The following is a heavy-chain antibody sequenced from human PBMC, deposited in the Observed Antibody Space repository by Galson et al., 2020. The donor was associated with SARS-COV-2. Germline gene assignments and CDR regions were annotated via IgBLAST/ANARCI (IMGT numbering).Heavy chain of an antibody. CDR2: IYYSGST. D-gene: IGHD2-15*01. CDR1: GGSISSYY. J-gene: IGHJ4*02. Sequence: ASETLSLTCTVSGGSISSYYWSWIRQPPGKGLEWIGYIYYSGSTNYNPSLKSRVTISVDTSKNQFSLKLSSVTAADTAVYYCAIGCSGGSCYSFGYWGQGTLVTVSS. CDR3: AIGCSGGSCYSFGY. V-gene: IGHV4-59*01.